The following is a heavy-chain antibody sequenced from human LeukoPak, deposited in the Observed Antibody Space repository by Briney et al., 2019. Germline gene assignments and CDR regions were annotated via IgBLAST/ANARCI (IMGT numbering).Heavy chain of an antibody. Sequence: SETLSLTCTVSGGSISSGGHYWSWIRQHPGKGLEWIGYINYSGSTYYNPSLKSRISISVGTSQNQFSLKLSSVTAADTAVYYCARHYGPWGQGTLVTVSS. J-gene: IGHJ5*02. CDR2: INYSGST. CDR1: GGSISSGGHY. V-gene: IGHV4-31*03. D-gene: IGHD3-16*01. CDR3: ARHYGP.